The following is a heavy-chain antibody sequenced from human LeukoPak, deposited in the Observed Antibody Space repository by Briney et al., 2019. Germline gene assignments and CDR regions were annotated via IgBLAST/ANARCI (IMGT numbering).Heavy chain of an antibody. J-gene: IGHJ4*02. D-gene: IGHD1/OR15-1a*01. CDR1: GFTLSSYW. CDR3: AMSEQPEQFDY. V-gene: IGHV3-74*01. CDR2: INSDGSST. Sequence: PGGSLRLSCAAPGFTLSSYWMHCVRQAPGKGLGWVSRINSDGSSTSYADSVKSRFTISRDNAKNTLYLQMNSLRAEDTAVYYCAMSEQPEQFDYWGQGTLVTVSS.